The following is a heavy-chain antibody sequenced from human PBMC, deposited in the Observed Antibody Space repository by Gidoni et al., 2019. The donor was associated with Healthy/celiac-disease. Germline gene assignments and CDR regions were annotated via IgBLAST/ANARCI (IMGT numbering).Heavy chain of an antibody. CDR1: GGSISSSNW. Sequence: QVQLQESGPGLVKPSGTLSLTCAVSGGSISSSNWWSWVRQPPGKGLEWIGEIYHSGSTNYNPSLKSRVTISVDKSKNQFSLKLSSVTAADTAVYYCATYEEYSSSPDAFDIWGQGTMVTVSS. J-gene: IGHJ3*02. V-gene: IGHV4-4*02. CDR2: IYHSGST. CDR3: ATYEEYSSSPDAFDI. D-gene: IGHD6-6*01.